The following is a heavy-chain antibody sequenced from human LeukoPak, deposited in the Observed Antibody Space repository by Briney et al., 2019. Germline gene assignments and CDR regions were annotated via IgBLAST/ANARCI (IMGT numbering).Heavy chain of an antibody. V-gene: IGHV4-38-2*02. Sequence: SETLSLTCTVSGYSISSGYYWGWIRQPPGKGLEWIGSIYHSGSTYYNPSLKSRVTISVDTSKNQFSLKLSSVTAADTAVYYCARVGSSRGPFDYWGQGTLVTVSS. CDR3: ARVGSSRGPFDY. J-gene: IGHJ4*02. D-gene: IGHD1-26*01. CDR2: IYHSGST. CDR1: GYSISSGYY.